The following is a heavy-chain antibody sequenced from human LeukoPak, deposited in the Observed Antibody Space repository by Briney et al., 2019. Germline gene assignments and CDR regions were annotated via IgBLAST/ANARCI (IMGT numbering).Heavy chain of an antibody. Sequence: SQTLSLTCAISGDSVSSNSAAWNWIRQSPSRGLEWLGRTYYRSKWYNDYAVSVKSRITIKPYTSKNQFSLQRKSVTPEDTAVYYCAKSYSSGWDFDYWGQGTLVTVSS. CDR1: GDSVSSNSAA. CDR3: AKSYSSGWDFDY. CDR2: TYYRSKWYN. D-gene: IGHD6-19*01. J-gene: IGHJ4*02. V-gene: IGHV6-1*01.